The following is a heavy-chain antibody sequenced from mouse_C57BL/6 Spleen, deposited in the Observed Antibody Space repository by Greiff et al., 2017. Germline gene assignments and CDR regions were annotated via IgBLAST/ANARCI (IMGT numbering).Heavy chain of an antibody. V-gene: IGHV1-55*01. CDR1: GYTFTSYW. Sequence: QVQLQQPGAELVKPGASVKMSCKASGYTFTSYWITWVKQRPGHGLEWIGEIYPGSGSTNYNEKFKSKATLTVDTSSSTAYMQLSSLTSEDSAVYYCARDSSGYPYWGQGTTLTVSS. CDR3: ARDSSGYPY. D-gene: IGHD3-2*02. J-gene: IGHJ2*01. CDR2: IYPGSGST.